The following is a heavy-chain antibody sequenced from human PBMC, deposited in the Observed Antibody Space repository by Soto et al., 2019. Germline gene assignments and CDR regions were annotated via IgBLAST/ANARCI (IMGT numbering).Heavy chain of an antibody. Sequence: SETLSLTCTVSGGSISSYYWSWIRQPPGKGLEWIGYIYYSGSTNYNPSLKSRVTISVDTSKNQFSLKLSSVTAADTAVYYCAGDLMPPGLPGWFDLWGQATLGTVST. D-gene: IGHD2-2*01. CDR3: AGDLMPPGLPGWFDL. CDR2: IYYSGST. CDR1: GGSISSYY. J-gene: IGHJ5*02. V-gene: IGHV4-59*01.